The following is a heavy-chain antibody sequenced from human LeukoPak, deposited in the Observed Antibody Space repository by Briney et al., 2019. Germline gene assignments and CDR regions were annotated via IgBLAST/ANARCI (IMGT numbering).Heavy chain of an antibody. J-gene: IGHJ1*01. D-gene: IGHD3-10*01. V-gene: IGHV4-59*01. CDR3: ARATSMLRGVNSEYFQH. CDR2: IYYSGTT. CDR1: GGSISSYY. Sequence: SETLSLTCTVSGGSISSYYWSWIRQPPGKGLEWIGYIYYSGTTNYNPSLKSRVTVSLDTSNNQFSLKLSSVTAADTAVYYCARATSMLRGVNSEYFQHWGQGTLVTVSS.